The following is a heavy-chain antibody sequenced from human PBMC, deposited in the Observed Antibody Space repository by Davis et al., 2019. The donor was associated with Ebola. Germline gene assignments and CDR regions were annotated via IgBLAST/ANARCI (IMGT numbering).Heavy chain of an antibody. Sequence: ASVKVSCKASGYTFPTYDISWVRQAPGQGLEWLGWISVYHGNTNYAQKLQGRLTMTTDTSTSTAYMELRSLKSDDTAVYYCARERVLGYCSGGSCYHTNWFDPWGQGTLVTVSS. D-gene: IGHD2-15*01. V-gene: IGHV1-18*01. CDR3: ARERVLGYCSGGSCYHTNWFDP. CDR2: ISVYHGNT. J-gene: IGHJ5*02. CDR1: GYTFPTYD.